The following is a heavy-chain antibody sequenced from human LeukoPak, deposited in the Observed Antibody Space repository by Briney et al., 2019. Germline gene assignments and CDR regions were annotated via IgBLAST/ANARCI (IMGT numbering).Heavy chain of an antibody. Sequence: GASVKVSCKASGYTFTSYYMHWVRQAPGQGLEWMGRIIPILGIANYAQKFQGRVTITADKSTSTAYMELSSLRSEDTAVYYCARDYTQVAFDIWGQGTMVTVSS. CDR3: ARDYTQVAFDI. V-gene: IGHV1-69*04. CDR2: IIPILGIA. D-gene: IGHD4-11*01. CDR1: GYTFTSYY. J-gene: IGHJ3*02.